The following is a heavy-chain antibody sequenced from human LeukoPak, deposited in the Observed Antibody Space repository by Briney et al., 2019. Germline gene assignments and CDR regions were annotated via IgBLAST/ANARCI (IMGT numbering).Heavy chain of an antibody. J-gene: IGHJ4*02. CDR1: GGSISSYY. CDR2: IYYSGST. CDR3: ARFRGARYSSGWWIDY. V-gene: IGHV4-59*12. Sequence: SETLSLTCTVSGGSISSYYWSWIRQPPGKGLAWIGYIYYSGSTNYNPSLKSRVTISVDTSKNQFSLKLSSVTAADTAVYYCARFRGARYSSGWWIDYWGQGTLVTVSS. D-gene: IGHD6-19*01.